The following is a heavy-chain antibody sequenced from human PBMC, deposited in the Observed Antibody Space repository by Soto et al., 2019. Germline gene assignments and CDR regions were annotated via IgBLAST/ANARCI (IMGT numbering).Heavy chain of an antibody. Sequence: GGSLRLSCAASGFTFSSYGMHWVRQAPGKGLEWVAVIWYDGSNKYYADSVKGRFTISRDNSKNTVYLQMNSLRAEDTAVYYCARDYDSGGYYDYWGQGQRSPSPQ. V-gene: IGHV3-33*01. D-gene: IGHD2-15*01. J-gene: IGHJ4*02. CDR3: ARDYDSGGYYDY. CDR2: IWYDGSNK. CDR1: GFTFSSYG.